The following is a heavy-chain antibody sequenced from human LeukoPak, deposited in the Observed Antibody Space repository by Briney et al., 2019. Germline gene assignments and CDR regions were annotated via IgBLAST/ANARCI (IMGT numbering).Heavy chain of an antibody. Sequence: ASVEVSCKASGYTFSGYYMHWVRQAPGQGLEWMGWNSNSGGTKYAQKFQGRVTMTRDTSISTAYMELTSLKSDDTAVYYCARDLAGDGLSYFDYWGQGTLVTVSS. D-gene: IGHD6-19*01. CDR3: ARDLAGDGLSYFDY. J-gene: IGHJ4*02. CDR1: GYTFSGYY. V-gene: IGHV1-2*02. CDR2: NSNSGGT.